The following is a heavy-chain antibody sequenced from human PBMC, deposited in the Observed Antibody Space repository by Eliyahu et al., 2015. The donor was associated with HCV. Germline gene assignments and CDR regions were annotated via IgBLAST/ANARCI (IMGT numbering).Heavy chain of an antibody. D-gene: IGHD3-10*01. CDR1: GLTFSDHF. CDR3: ATLHYYGGDN. J-gene: IGHJ4*02. CDR2: ISGSGNDV. V-gene: IGHV3-11*01. Sequence: QVQLVESGGGLVXPGXSLXLSCXXXGLTFSDHFMTWIRQAPGKGLEWISHISGSGNDVYYADSMKGRLTVSRDNAKKSLYLQLNSLRDEDTAIYYCATLHYYGGDNWGQGTLVIVSS.